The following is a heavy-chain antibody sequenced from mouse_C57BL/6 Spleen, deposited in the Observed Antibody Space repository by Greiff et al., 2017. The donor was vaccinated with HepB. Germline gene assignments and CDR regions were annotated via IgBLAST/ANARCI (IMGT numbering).Heavy chain of an antibody. D-gene: IGHD2-4*01. CDR2: ISDGGSYT. CDR3: ARVGDDYDKGDWFDY. Sequence: EVHLVESGGGLVKPGGSLKLSCAASGFTFSSYAMSWVRQTPEKRLEWVATISDGGSYTYYPDNVKGRFTISRDNAKNNLYLQMSHLKSEDTAMYYCARVGDDYDKGDWFDYWGQGTLVTVSA. V-gene: IGHV5-4*01. J-gene: IGHJ3*01. CDR1: GFTFSSYA.